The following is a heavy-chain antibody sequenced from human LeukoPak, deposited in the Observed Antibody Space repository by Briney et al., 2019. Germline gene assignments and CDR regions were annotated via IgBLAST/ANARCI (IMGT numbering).Heavy chain of an antibody. CDR2: FDPEDGET. D-gene: IGHD6-6*01. Sequence: ASVKVSCKVSGYTLTELSMHWVRQAPGKGLEWMGGFDPEDGETIYAQKFQGRVTMTEDTSTDTAYMELRRLRSDDTAVYYCARQVDLSAARPTDYWGQGTLVTVSS. V-gene: IGHV1-24*01. CDR1: GYTLTELS. J-gene: IGHJ4*02. CDR3: ARQVDLSAARPTDY.